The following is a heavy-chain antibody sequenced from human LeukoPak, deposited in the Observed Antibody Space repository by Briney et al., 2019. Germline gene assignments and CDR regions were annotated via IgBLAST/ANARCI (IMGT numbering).Heavy chain of an antibody. J-gene: IGHJ6*03. Sequence: GGSLRLSCVASGFIFSSYAMSWVRQAPGKGLEWVANIKQDGSEKYYVGSVKGRFTISRDNAKNSLYLQMNSLRAEDTAVYYCARDQGGWGYTYGRRGGYYYYYYMDVWGKGTTVTISS. D-gene: IGHD5-18*01. V-gene: IGHV3-7*01. CDR2: IKQDGSEK. CDR3: ARDQGGWGYTYGRRGGYYYYYYMDV. CDR1: GFIFSSYA.